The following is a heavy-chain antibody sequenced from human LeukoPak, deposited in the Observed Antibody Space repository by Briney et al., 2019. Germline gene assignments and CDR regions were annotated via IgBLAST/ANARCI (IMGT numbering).Heavy chain of an antibody. Sequence: PSETLSLTCTVSGGSISSYYWSWIRQPPGKGLEWIGYIYYSGSTNYDPSLKSRVTISVDTSKNQFSLRLSSVTAADTAVYYCARVTVTNLDYWGQGTPVTVSS. J-gene: IGHJ4*02. D-gene: IGHD4-17*01. CDR3: ARVTVTNLDY. CDR2: IYYSGST. V-gene: IGHV4-59*12. CDR1: GGSISSYY.